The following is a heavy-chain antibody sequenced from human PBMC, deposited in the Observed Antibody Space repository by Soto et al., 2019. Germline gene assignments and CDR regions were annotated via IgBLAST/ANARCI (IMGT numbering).Heavy chain of an antibody. J-gene: IGHJ5*02. CDR3: AKDHREIHYYDSSGREPPTHNWFDP. CDR1: GFTFSSYA. Sequence: GGSLRLSCAASGFTFSSYAMSWVRQAPGKGLEWVSAISCSGGSTYYADSVKGRFTISRDNSKNTLYLQMNSLRAEDTAVYYCAKDHREIHYYDSSGREPPTHNWFDPWGQGTLVTVSS. V-gene: IGHV3-23*01. CDR2: ISCSGGST. D-gene: IGHD3-22*01.